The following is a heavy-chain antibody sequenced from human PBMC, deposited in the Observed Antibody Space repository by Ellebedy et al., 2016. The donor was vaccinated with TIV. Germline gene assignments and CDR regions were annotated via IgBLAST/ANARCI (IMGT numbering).Heavy chain of an antibody. J-gene: IGHJ6*02. V-gene: IGHV3-7*03. CDR1: GFTFSHYA. CDR3: ARTGYGYHGMDV. Sequence: PGGSLRLSCAASGFTFSHYAMNWVRQAPGKGLEFVANIDQGGNAKHYVDSVKGRFTISRDNAKNSLFMQMNNLRAEDTAVYYCARTGYGYHGMDVWGQGTTVSVSS. CDR2: IDQGGNAK. D-gene: IGHD5-12*01.